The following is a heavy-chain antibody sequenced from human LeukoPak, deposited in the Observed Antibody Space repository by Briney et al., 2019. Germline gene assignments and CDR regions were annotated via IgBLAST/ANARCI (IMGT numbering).Heavy chain of an antibody. J-gene: IGHJ5*02. CDR2: IYYSGST. Sequence: PSETLSLTCTVSGGSISSSYSYWGWIRQPPGKGLEWIGNIYYSGSTYYNPSLKSRVTISVDTSKNHFSLKLNSVTAADTAVYYCARGITMIVVVTKAWFDPWGQGTLVTVSS. V-gene: IGHV4-39*02. CDR1: GGSISSSYSY. D-gene: IGHD3-22*01. CDR3: ARGITMIVVVTKAWFDP.